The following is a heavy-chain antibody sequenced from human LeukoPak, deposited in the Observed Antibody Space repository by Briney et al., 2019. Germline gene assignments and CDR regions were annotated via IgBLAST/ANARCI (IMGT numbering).Heavy chain of an antibody. D-gene: IGHD5-12*01. CDR2: IYTSEST. CDR3: ASGGTGYSNGWNYFDY. J-gene: IGHJ4*02. V-gene: IGHV4-4*07. Sequence: SETLSLIRTLSGRPISSYYWSWIRQPAAKGLEWIGRIYTSESTNYNPSLKSRVTMSVDTSKNQFSLKLSSVTAADTAIYFCASGGTGYSNGWNYFDYWGQGTLVTVSS. CDR1: GRPISSYY.